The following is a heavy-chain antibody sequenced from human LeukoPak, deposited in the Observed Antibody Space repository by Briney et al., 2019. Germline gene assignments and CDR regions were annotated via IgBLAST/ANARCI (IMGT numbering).Heavy chain of an antibody. CDR1: GFTVSSNY. Sequence: GGSLRLSCAASGFTVSSNYMSWVRQAPGKGLEWVPVIYSGGSTYYADSVKGRFTISRDNSKNTLYLQMNSLRAEDTAVYYCARDGAPGPYGGGMDVWGQGTTVTVSS. V-gene: IGHV3-53*01. CDR3: ARDGAPGPYGGGMDV. D-gene: IGHD4-23*01. CDR2: IYSGGST. J-gene: IGHJ6*02.